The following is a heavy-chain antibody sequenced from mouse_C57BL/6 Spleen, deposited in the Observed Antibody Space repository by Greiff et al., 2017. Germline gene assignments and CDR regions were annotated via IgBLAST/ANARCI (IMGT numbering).Heavy chain of an antibody. Sequence: QVQLKQPGTELVKPGASVKLSCKASGYTFTSYWMHWVKQRPGQGLEWIGNINPSNGGTNYNEKFKSKATLTVDKSSSTAYMQLSSLTSEDSAVYYCARTGRSLYWYFDVWGTGTTVTVSS. CDR1: GYTFTSYW. D-gene: IGHD1-1*01. CDR3: ARTGRSLYWYFDV. CDR2: INPSNGGT. V-gene: IGHV1-53*01. J-gene: IGHJ1*03.